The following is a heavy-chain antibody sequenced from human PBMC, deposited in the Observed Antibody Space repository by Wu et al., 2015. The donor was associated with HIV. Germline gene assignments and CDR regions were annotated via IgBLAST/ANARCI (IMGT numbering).Heavy chain of an antibody. CDR1: GGTFSSYA. CDR3: ATDGDYISGSVY. V-gene: IGHV1-69*12. Sequence: QVQLVQSGAEVKKPGSSVKVSCKTSGGTFSSYAINWVRQAPGQGLEWMGGIIPIFGTANYAQKFQGRVTITADESTSTAYMELSSLRSDDTAVYYCATDGDYISGSVYWGQGTLVTVSS. D-gene: IGHD6-19*01. CDR2: IIPIFGTA. J-gene: IGHJ4*02.